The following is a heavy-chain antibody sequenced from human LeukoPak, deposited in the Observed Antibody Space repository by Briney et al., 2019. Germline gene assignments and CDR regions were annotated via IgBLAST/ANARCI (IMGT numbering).Heavy chain of an antibody. V-gene: IGHV4-30-2*05. Sequence: SQTLSLTCTVSGGSISSGSYYWSWIRQPPGKGLEWIGYIYHSGSTYYNPSLKSRVTISVDTSKNQFSLKLSSVTAADTAVYYCARDDSSGYYFDYWGQGTLVTVSS. D-gene: IGHD3-22*01. J-gene: IGHJ4*02. CDR2: IYHSGST. CDR3: ARDDSSGYYFDY. CDR1: GGSISSGSYY.